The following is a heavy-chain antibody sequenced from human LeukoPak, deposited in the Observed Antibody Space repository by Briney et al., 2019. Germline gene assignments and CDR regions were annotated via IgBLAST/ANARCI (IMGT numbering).Heavy chain of an antibody. CDR1: GVTFSIHA. J-gene: IGHJ6*03. Sequence: SVKVSCKASGVTFSIHAINWVRQAPGQGLEWIGEIIPFYGRTNYAQKFQGRVTISADESKTTGYMELSSLRSEDTAVYYCARLAPAAAYYYYYYYMDVWGKGTTVTVSS. V-gene: IGHV1-69*01. CDR2: IIPFYGRT. D-gene: IGHD2-2*01. CDR3: ARLAPAAAYYYYYYYMDV.